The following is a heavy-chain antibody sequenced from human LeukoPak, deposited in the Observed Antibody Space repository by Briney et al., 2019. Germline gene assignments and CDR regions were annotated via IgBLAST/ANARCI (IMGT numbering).Heavy chain of an antibody. Sequence: SVKVSCKASGGTFSSYAISWVRQAPGQGLEWMGGIIPIFGTANYAQKFQGRVTITTDESTSTAYMELSSLRSEDTAVYYCARAGGIAVARAWFDPWGQGTLVTVSS. CDR3: ARAGGIAVARAWFDP. J-gene: IGHJ5*02. D-gene: IGHD6-19*01. V-gene: IGHV1-69*05. CDR2: IIPIFGTA. CDR1: GGTFSSYA.